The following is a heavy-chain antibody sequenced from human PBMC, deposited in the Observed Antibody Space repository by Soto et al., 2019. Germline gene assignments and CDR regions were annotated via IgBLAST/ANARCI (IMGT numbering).Heavy chain of an antibody. J-gene: IGHJ4*02. CDR2: ISYDGSNK. D-gene: IGHD5-12*01. CDR3: AREIDGVDHPNNY. CDR1: GFTFSSYA. Sequence: QVQLVESGGGVVQPGRSLRLSCAASGFTFSSYAMHWVRQAPGKGLEWVAVISYDGSNKYYADSVKGRFTISRDNSKNTLYLQMNSLRAEDTAVYYCAREIDGVDHPNNYWCQGTLVTVSS. V-gene: IGHV3-30-3*01.